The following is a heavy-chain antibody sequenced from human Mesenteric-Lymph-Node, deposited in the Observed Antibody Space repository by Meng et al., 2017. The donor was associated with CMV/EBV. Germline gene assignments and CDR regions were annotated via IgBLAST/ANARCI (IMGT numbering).Heavy chain of an antibody. CDR1: GASSSSFYY. Sequence: LHLMSSVPGQVKPPATLSLPCPVSGASSSSFYYWAWLRPPQGRGLEWIGSAHYSGRTYYGPSLRSRVTVSIDTSKNQFSLRLTSVTAADTALYYCARPFPSIVSPRLDPFGDWGQGTLVTVSS. CDR2: AHYSGRT. CDR3: ARPFPSIVSPRLDPFGD. D-gene: IGHD5/OR15-5a*01. J-gene: IGHJ4*02. V-gene: IGHV4-39*01.